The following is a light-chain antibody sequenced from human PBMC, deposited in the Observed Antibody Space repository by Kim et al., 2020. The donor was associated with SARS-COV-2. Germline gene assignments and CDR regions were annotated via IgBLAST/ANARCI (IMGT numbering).Light chain of an antibody. J-gene: IGKJ4*01. Sequence: SVSPGERATISCRASQAISSNLAWFQQKPGQAPTLLIFGTFTRASGVPARFSGSGSGTEFTLTISSPQSDDSALYFCQQYNAWPLTFGGGTKVDIK. CDR2: GTF. V-gene: IGKV3-15*01. CDR3: QQYNAWPLT. CDR1: QAISSN.